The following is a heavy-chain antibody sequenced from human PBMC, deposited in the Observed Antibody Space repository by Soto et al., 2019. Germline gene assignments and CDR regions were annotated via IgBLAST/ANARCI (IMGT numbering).Heavy chain of an antibody. V-gene: IGHV3-48*03. D-gene: IGHD2-2*01. J-gene: IGHJ6*02. Sequence: GRSLRLSCAVSGFTFSSYYMNWVRQAPGKGLEWVSYIGTSGKTIYYADPVRGRVTISREKDRNSLYLQMNSLRAEDTAVYCCAREPAIYNGKFTYGSDVWGRGTTVTVSS. CDR1: GFTFSSYY. CDR2: IGTSGKTI. CDR3: AREPAIYNGKFTYGSDV.